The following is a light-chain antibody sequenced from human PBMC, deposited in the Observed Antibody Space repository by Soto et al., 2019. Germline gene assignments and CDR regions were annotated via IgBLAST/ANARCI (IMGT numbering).Light chain of an antibody. J-gene: IGKJ1*01. CDR1: QGVSSN. CDR3: HQYNNCPPFT. Sequence: EIVMTQSPSTLSASAGERATLSCRASQGVSSNLAWYQQKPGQAPRLLIYRASTMVTGIPARFSGSGSWTAFTLLISSLQSEDFSASYCHQYNNCPPFTFGQGTKVEIK. V-gene: IGKV3-15*01. CDR2: RAS.